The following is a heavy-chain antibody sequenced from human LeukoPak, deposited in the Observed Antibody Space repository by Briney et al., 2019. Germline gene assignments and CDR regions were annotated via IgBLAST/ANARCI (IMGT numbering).Heavy chain of an antibody. D-gene: IGHD1-26*01. CDR2: INAALTST. V-gene: IGHV3-23*01. CDR1: GFTLTNYA. Sequence: GGSLRLSCAASGFTLTNYAWNWVRQTPGKGLEWVATINAALTSTFYADSVKGRFTISGDVSKNTLYLQMNSLRAEDTAVYYCARDRRQWELRGDFDCWGQGTLVTVSS. J-gene: IGHJ4*02. CDR3: ARDRRQWELRGDFDC.